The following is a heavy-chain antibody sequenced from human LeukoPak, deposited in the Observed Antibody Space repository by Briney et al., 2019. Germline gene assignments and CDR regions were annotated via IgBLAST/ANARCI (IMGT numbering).Heavy chain of an antibody. CDR1: GGSVSSSRYF. Sequence: SETLSLTCTVSGGSVSSSRYFWGWIRQPPGKGLEWIGSIYYSGSTYYNPSLKSRVTISVDMSKNHFSLKLSSVTAADTAVYYCARQYDGYDYGIFDYWGQGTLVTVSS. D-gene: IGHD5-12*01. J-gene: IGHJ4*02. V-gene: IGHV4-39*01. CDR2: IYYSGST. CDR3: ARQYDGYDYGIFDY.